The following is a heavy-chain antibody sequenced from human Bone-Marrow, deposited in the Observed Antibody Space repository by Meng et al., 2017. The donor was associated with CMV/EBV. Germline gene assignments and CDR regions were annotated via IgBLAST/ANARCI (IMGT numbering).Heavy chain of an antibody. D-gene: IGHD6-19*01. J-gene: IGHJ4*02. V-gene: IGHV4-39*07. CDR1: GGSISSSSYY. CDR2: IYYSGST. CDR3: AREGAVDYYFDY. Sequence: QRQLQESGPGLVKPSETLSLTCTVSGGSISSSSYYWGWIRQPPGKGLEWIGSIYYSGSTYYNPSLKSRVTISVDTSKNQFSLKLSSVTAADTAVYYCAREGAVDYYFDYWGQGTLVTVSS.